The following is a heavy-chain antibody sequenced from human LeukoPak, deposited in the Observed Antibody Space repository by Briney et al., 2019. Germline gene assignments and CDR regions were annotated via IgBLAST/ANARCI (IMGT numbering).Heavy chain of an antibody. D-gene: IGHD3-22*01. V-gene: IGHV1-2*02. CDR1: GYTFTGYY. J-gene: IGHJ3*02. CDR2: INPNSCGT. Sequence: ASVKVSCKASGYTFTGYYMHWVRQAPGQGLEWMGWINPNSCGTNYAQKFQGRVTMTRDTSISTAYMELSRLRSDDTAVYYCARAPYYYDSSGPEGNDAFDIWGQGTMVTVSS. CDR3: ARAPYYYDSSGPEGNDAFDI.